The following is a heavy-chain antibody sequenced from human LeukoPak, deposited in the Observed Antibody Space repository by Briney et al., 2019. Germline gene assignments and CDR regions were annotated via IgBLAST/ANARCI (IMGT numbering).Heavy chain of an antibody. D-gene: IGHD4-23*01. J-gene: IGHJ5*02. CDR3: ARDRGLDYVGANWFDP. V-gene: IGHV4-39*07. Sequence: TSETLSLTCTVSGGSISSSSYYWGWIRQPPGKGLEWIGSIYYSGSTYYNPSLKSRVTISVDTSKNQFSLKLSSVTAADTAVYYCARDRGLDYVGANWFDPWGQGTLVTVSS. CDR1: GGSISSSSYY. CDR2: IYYSGST.